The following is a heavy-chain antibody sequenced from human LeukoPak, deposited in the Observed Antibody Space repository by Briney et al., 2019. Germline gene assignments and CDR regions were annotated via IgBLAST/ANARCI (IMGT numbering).Heavy chain of an antibody. V-gene: IGHV3-48*01. J-gene: IGHJ3*01. CDR2: ISRSTSII. D-gene: IGHD2-2*01. CDR1: GFTFSTYS. Sequence: PGGSLRLSCAASGFTFSTYSMNWVRQAPGKGLEWVSYISRSTSIIYYADSVKSRFTISRDNAKNSLYLQMNSLRAEDTAVYYCARDLVPGGMVAFDLWGQGTMVTVSS. CDR3: ARDLVPGGMVAFDL.